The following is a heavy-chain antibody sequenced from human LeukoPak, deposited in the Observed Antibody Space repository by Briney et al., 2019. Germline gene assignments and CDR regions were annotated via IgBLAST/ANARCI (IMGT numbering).Heavy chain of an antibody. V-gene: IGHV1-69*01. Sequence: PGSSVKVSCKASGGTFSSYAISWVRQAPGQGLEWMGGIIPIFGTANYAQKFQGRVTITADESTSTAYMELSSLRSEDTAVYCCARGGIAAAGTGDWFDPWGQGTLVTVSS. CDR3: ARGGIAAAGTGDWFDP. CDR2: IIPIFGTA. D-gene: IGHD6-13*01. CDR1: GGTFSSYA. J-gene: IGHJ5*02.